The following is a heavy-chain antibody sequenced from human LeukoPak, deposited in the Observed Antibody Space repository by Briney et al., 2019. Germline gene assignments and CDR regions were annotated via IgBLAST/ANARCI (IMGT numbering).Heavy chain of an antibody. J-gene: IGHJ3*02. D-gene: IGHD1-26*01. Sequence: PGGSLRLSCAASGFTFSNYAMHWVRQAPGKGLEWVAVISYDGGNKYYADSVKGRFTISRDNSKSTLFLQMNSLRDEDTAVYYCASLWDILLIRAFVIWGQGTRVTVSS. V-gene: IGHV3-30-3*01. CDR1: GFTFSNYA. CDR2: ISYDGGNK. CDR3: ASLWDILLIRAFVI.